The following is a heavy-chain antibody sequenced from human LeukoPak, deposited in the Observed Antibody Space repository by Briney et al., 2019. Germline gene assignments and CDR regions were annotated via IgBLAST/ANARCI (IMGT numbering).Heavy chain of an antibody. V-gene: IGHV1-2*02. CDR3: ARAYTSPNGPY. J-gene: IGHJ4*02. CDR1: GYTFTDYY. D-gene: IGHD3-16*01. CDR2: INPNSGGT. Sequence: ASVRVSCKASGYTFTDYYLHWVRQAPGHGLEWMGWINPNSGGTNYAQKFQGRVTVTRDTSITTAYMEPNRLRSDDTAVYYCARAYTSPNGPYWGQGILVTVSS.